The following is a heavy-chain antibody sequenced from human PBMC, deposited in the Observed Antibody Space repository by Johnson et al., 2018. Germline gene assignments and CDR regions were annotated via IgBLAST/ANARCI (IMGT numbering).Heavy chain of an antibody. D-gene: IGHD3-10*01. Sequence: QWVRQGPGKGLVWVSRISPDGSSASYPDSVKGRFTISRDNSRNTLDLQMNSLRAEDTAVYYCARGRRGSRNYYGMDVWGQGTTVTVSS. CDR3: ARGRRGSRNYYGMDV. CDR2: ISPDGSSA. V-gene: IGHV3-74*01. J-gene: IGHJ6*02.